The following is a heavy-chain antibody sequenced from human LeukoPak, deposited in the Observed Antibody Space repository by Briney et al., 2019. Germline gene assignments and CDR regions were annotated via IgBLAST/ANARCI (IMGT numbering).Heavy chain of an antibody. D-gene: IGHD1-26*01. J-gene: IGHJ4*02. CDR1: GFTFSSYA. V-gene: IGHV3-23*01. CDR3: ARRTNNGRSGIAF. CDR2: VGGSGGST. Sequence: GGSLRLSCTASGFTFSSYAMSWVRQAPGKGLVRVSTVGGSGGSTYYADSVKGRFTVSRDNSKNTLYLQMNGLRADDTAIYYCARRTNNGRSGIAFWGQGTLVTVSS.